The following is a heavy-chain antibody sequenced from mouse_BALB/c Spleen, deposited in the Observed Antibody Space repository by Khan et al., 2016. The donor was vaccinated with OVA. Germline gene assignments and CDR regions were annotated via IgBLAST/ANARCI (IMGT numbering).Heavy chain of an antibody. CDR3: ASGRFLHRYAGYLDY. Sequence: VQLQQSGPGLLKPSQSLSLTCTVTGYSITSDYAWNWIRQFPGNKLELMAYITYSGSTTYTPSLRSRISITRDTSNNQFFLQLNSLTNEDTATYDSASGRFLHRYAGYLDYWGQGTTLTVSS. CDR1: GYSITSDYA. D-gene: IGHD2-14*01. CDR2: ITYSGST. V-gene: IGHV3-2*02. J-gene: IGHJ2*01.